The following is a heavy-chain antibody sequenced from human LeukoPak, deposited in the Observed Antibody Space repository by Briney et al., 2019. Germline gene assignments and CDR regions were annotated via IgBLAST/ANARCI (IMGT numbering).Heavy chain of an antibody. V-gene: IGHV3-23*01. Sequence: PGGSLRLSCAASGFTFSSSAMSWVRQAPGKGLEWVSGISGSGGNTYYADSVKGRFTISRDNSKNTLYLQMNSLRAEDTAVYYCAKDHCGSTSCPPTFEYWGQGTLVTVSS. CDR3: AKDHCGSTSCPPTFEY. D-gene: IGHD2-2*01. J-gene: IGHJ4*02. CDR2: ISGSGGNT. CDR1: GFTFSSSA.